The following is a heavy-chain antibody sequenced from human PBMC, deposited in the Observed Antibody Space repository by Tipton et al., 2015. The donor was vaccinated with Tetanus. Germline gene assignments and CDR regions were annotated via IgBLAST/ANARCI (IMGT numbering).Heavy chain of an antibody. CDR3: ARTSIPAADYCFDY. Sequence: TLSLTCTVSGGSINSYYWSWIRQPPGKGLEWIGYINYSGSTNYNPSLRSRVTISVDTSKNQFSLKLSPVTAADTAVYYCARTSIPAADYCFDYWGQGTLVTVSS. D-gene: IGHD2-2*01. CDR1: GGSINSYY. CDR2: INYSGST. V-gene: IGHV4-59*08. J-gene: IGHJ4*02.